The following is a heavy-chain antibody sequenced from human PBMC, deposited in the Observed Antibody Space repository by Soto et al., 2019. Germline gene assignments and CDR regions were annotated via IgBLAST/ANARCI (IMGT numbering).Heavy chain of an antibody. CDR1: GGSISSSSYY. Sequence: SETLSLTCTVSGGSISSSSYYWGWIRQPPGKGLEWIGSIYYSGSTYYNPSLKSRVTISVDTSKNQFSLKPSSVTAADTAVYYCARDRSYFDTSLGYWGQGTLVTVSS. D-gene: IGHD3-22*01. J-gene: IGHJ4*02. CDR3: ARDRSYFDTSLGY. V-gene: IGHV4-39*02. CDR2: IYYSGST.